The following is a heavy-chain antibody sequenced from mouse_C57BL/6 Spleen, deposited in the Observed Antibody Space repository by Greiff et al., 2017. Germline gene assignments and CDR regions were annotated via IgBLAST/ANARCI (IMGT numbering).Heavy chain of an antibody. J-gene: IGHJ2*01. CDR2: INYDGSST. CDR1: GFTFSDYY. Sequence: DVQLVESEGGLVQPGSSMKLSCTASGFTFSDYYMAWVRQVPEKGLEWVANINYDGSSTYYLDSLKSRFIISRDNAKNILYLQMSSLKSEDTATYYCAREELGFPYYFDYWGQGTTLTVSS. V-gene: IGHV5-16*01. CDR3: AREELGFPYYFDY.